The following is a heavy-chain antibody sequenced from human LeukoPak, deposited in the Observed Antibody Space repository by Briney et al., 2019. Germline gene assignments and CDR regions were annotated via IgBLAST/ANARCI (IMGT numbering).Heavy chain of an antibody. CDR3: ASTGYSSGWSGYYFDY. CDR1: GGSISSSNW. CDR2: TYHSGST. Sequence: PSETLSLTCAVSGGSISSSNWWSWVRQPPGKGLEWIGETYHSGSTNYNPSLKSRVTISVDKSKNQFSLKLSSVTAADTAVYYCASTGYSSGWSGYYFDYWGQGTLVTVSS. D-gene: IGHD6-19*01. V-gene: IGHV4-4*02. J-gene: IGHJ4*02.